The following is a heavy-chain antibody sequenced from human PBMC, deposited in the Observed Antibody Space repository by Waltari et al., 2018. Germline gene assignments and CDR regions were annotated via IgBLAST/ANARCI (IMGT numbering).Heavy chain of an antibody. CDR3: ARASTVTHWYFDL. CDR1: GGSFRGYY. Sequence: QVQLQQWGAGLLKPSETLSLTCAVYGGSFRGYYWTWLRQPPGKGLEWIGEINHSGSTNYNPSLKSRVTISVDTSKNQFSLKLSSVTAADTAVYYCARASTVTHWYFDLWGRGTLVTVSS. J-gene: IGHJ2*01. D-gene: IGHD4-17*01. V-gene: IGHV4-34*01. CDR2: INHSGST.